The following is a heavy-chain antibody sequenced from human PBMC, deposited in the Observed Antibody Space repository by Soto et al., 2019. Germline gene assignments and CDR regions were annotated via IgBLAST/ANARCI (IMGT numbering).Heavy chain of an antibody. Sequence: QVQLQESGPGLVKPSETLSLTCTVSGGSVSSGSYYWSWIRQPPGKGLEWIGYIYYSGSTNYNPSLRSRVTISVDTSKNQFSLKLSSVTAADTAVYYCARGDPDSSGYIPYYYYYGMDVWGQGTTVTVSS. CDR3: ARGDPDSSGYIPYYYYYGMDV. CDR2: IYYSGST. D-gene: IGHD3-22*01. V-gene: IGHV4-61*01. CDR1: GGSVSSGSYY. J-gene: IGHJ6*02.